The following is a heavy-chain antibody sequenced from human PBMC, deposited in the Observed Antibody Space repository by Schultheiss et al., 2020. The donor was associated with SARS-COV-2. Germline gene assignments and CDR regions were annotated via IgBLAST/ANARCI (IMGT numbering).Heavy chain of an antibody. CDR1: GYTFTGYY. D-gene: IGHD6-13*01. Sequence: ASVKVSCKASGYTFTGYYMHWVRQAPGQGLEWMGRINPNSGGTNYAQKFQGRVTMTTDTSTSTAYMELRSLRSEDTAVYYCARGKVAGGLPDHWGQGTLVTVSS. V-gene: IGHV1-2*06. J-gene: IGHJ4*02. CDR2: INPNSGGT. CDR3: ARGKVAGGLPDH.